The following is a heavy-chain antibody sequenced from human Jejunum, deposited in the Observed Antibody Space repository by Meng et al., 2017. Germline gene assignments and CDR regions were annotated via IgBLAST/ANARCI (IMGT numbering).Heavy chain of an antibody. Sequence: QVALGESGGDLVKPGGSLRLSCAASGFTLSDSYMSWIRQAPGKGLEWVSYISSSGTTIYYADSVKGRFTISRDNAKNSLYLQMTSLRAEDTAIYYCVKALGYTYGYYFWGQGTLVTVSS. CDR2: ISSSGTTI. CDR1: GFTLSDSY. CDR3: VKALGYTYGYYF. J-gene: IGHJ4*02. V-gene: IGHV3-11*01. D-gene: IGHD5-18*01.